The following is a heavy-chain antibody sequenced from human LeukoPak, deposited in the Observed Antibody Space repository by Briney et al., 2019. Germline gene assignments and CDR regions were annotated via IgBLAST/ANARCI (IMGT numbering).Heavy chain of an antibody. D-gene: IGHD3-22*01. Sequence: GASVKVSCKASGYTFTGYCMHWVRQAPGQGLEWMGWINPNSGGTNYAQKFQGRVTMTRDTSISTAYMELSRLRSDDTAVYYCARSYDSSGYFDYWGQGTLVTVSS. CDR1: GYTFTGYC. V-gene: IGHV1-2*02. CDR3: ARSYDSSGYFDY. CDR2: INPNSGGT. J-gene: IGHJ4*02.